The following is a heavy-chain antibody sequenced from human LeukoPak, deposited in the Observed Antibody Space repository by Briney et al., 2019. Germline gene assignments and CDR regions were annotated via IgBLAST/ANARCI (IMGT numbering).Heavy chain of an antibody. CDR1: GGSISSYY. CDR2: IYYSGST. J-gene: IGHJ4*02. D-gene: IGHD5-12*01. Sequence: SETLSLTCTVSGGSISSYYWSWIRQPPGKGLEWIGYIYYSGSTNYNPSLKSRVTISVDTSKNQFSLELSSVTAADTAVYYCARARWLRSLFDYWGQGTLVTVSS. V-gene: IGHV4-59*01. CDR3: ARARWLRSLFDY.